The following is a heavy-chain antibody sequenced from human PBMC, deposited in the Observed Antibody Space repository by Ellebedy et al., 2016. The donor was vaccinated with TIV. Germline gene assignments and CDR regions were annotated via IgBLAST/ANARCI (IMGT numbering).Heavy chain of an antibody. Sequence: ASVKVSCKASGYTFPNYAMNWVRQAPGQGLEWMGWINTNTGSPTYAKDFSERFVFSLDTSVSTVYLQISGLKAEDTAMYYCARVRGTYWIDNWGQGTLVIVSS. CDR1: GYTFPNYA. V-gene: IGHV7-4-1*02. D-gene: IGHD1-26*01. CDR3: ARVRGTYWIDN. J-gene: IGHJ4*02. CDR2: INTNTGSP.